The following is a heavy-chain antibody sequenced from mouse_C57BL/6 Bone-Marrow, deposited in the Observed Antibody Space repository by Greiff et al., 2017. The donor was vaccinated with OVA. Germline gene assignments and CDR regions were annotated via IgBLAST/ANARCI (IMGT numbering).Heavy chain of an antibody. J-gene: IGHJ3*01. CDR2: IRNKANGYTT. CDR1: GFTFTDYY. D-gene: IGHD1-1*01. Sequence: EVKLQESGGGLVQPGGSLSLSCAASGFTFTDYYMSWVRQPPGKALEWLGFIRNKANGYTTEYSASVKGRFTIHRDNSQGILYLQMNALGAEDSATYYWAGHYYGSSPFAYWGQGTLVTVSA. CDR3: AGHYYGSSPFAY. V-gene: IGHV7-3*01.